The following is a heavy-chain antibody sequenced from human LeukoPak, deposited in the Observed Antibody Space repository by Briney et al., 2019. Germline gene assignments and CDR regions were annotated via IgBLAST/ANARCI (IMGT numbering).Heavy chain of an antibody. V-gene: IGHV4-59*12. CDR3: AAKARDFDY. J-gene: IGHJ4*02. Sequence: SETLSLTCTVSGGSISSYYWSWIRQPPGKGLEWIGYIYYSGSTNYNPSLKSRVTISVDTSKNQFSLKLTSVTAADTAVYYCAAKARDFDYWGQGTLVTVSS. CDR1: GGSISSYY. CDR2: IYYSGST.